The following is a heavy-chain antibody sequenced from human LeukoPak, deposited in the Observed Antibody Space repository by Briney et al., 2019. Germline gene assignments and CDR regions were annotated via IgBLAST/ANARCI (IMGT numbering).Heavy chain of an antibody. V-gene: IGHV1-46*01. J-gene: IGHJ4*02. CDR1: AGTFSSYA. CDR2: INPSGGST. CDR3: ARDLAARAYYFDY. D-gene: IGHD6-6*01. Sequence: ASVTVSCKPSAGTFSSYAISWVRQAPGQGLEWMGIINPSGGSTSYAQKFQGRVTMTRDTSTSTVYMELSSLRSEDTAVYYCARDLAARAYYFDYWGQGTLVTVSS.